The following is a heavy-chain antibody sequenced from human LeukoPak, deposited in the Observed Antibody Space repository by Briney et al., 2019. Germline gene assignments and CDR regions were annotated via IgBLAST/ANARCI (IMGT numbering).Heavy chain of an antibody. J-gene: IGHJ4*02. CDR1: GFTFSSYA. CDR2: ISGSGGST. V-gene: IGHV3-23*01. D-gene: IGHD2-21*02. CDR3: AKETRVVVTAIYYFDD. Sequence: GGSLRLSCAASGFTFSSYAMSWVRQAPGKGLEWVSAISGSGGSTYYADSVKGRFTISRDNSKNTLYLQMNSLRAEDTAVYYCAKETRVVVTAIYYFDDWGQGTLVTVSS.